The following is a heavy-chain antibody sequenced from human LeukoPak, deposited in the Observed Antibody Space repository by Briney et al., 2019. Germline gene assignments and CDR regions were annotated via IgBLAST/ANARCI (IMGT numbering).Heavy chain of an antibody. CDR3: ARVRSPRFGELSLDY. Sequence: GASVKVSCKASGYTFTGYYMHWVRQAPGQGLEWMGRINPYSGGTNYAQKFQGRVTMTRATSISTAYMELSRLRSDDTAVYYCARVRSPRFGELSLDYWGQGTLVTVSS. D-gene: IGHD3-10*01. J-gene: IGHJ4*02. CDR2: INPYSGGT. CDR1: GYTFTGYY. V-gene: IGHV1-2*06.